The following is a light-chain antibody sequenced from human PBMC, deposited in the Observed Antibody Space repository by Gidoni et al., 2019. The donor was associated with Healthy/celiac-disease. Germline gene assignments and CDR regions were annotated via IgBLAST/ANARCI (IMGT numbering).Light chain of an antibody. CDR2: SNN. J-gene: IGLJ1*01. CDR1: SSNIGSNT. V-gene: IGLV1-44*01. Sequence: QSVLTQPPSASGTPGQRVTISCSGSSSNIGSNTVSWYQQLPGTAPQLLIYSNNQRPSGVPDRFSGSKSGTSASLAISGLQSEDEADYYCAAWDDSLNGSYVFGTGTKVTVL. CDR3: AAWDDSLNGSYV.